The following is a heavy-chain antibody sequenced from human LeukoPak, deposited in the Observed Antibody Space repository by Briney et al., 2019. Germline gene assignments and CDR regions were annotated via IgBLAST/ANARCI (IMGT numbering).Heavy chain of an antibody. CDR3: ARGIVVVAAPWFDY. Sequence: SETLSLTCTVSGGSISSYYWSWIRQPPGKGLEWIGYIYYSGSTNYNPSLKSRVTISVDTSKNQFSLKLSSVTAADTAVYYCARGIVVVAAPWFDYWGQGTLVTVSS. J-gene: IGHJ4*02. CDR2: IYYSGST. V-gene: IGHV4-59*01. D-gene: IGHD2-15*01. CDR1: GGSISSYY.